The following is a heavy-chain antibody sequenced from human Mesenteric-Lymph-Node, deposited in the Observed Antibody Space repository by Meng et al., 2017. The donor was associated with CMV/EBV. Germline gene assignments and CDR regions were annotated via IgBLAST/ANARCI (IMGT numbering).Heavy chain of an antibody. CDR3: AKDRRRVVGVDTYYYYYGMDV. CDR2: IWYDGSNK. Sequence: GESLKISCAASGFTFSSYGMHWVRQAPGKGLEWVAVIWYDGSNKYYADSVKGRFTIYRDNSKNTLYLQMNSLRAEDTAVYYCAKDRRRVVGVDTYYYYYGMDVWGQGTTVTVSS. J-gene: IGHJ6*02. V-gene: IGHV3-33*06. CDR1: GFTFSSYG. D-gene: IGHD3-3*01.